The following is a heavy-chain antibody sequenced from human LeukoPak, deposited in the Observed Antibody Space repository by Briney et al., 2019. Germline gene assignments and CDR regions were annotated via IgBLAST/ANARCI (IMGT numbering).Heavy chain of an antibody. CDR2: ISSISSTI. CDR3: ARPKDGYNYYY. D-gene: IGHD5-24*01. J-gene: IGHJ4*02. V-gene: IGHV3-48*01. CDR1: GFTFNGYG. Sequence: LAGGSLRLSCTASGFTFNGYGMNWVRQAPGKGLEWVSYISSISSTIYYSDSVKGRFTISRDNSKNTLYLQMNSLRAEDTAVYYCARPKDGYNYYYWGQGTLVTVSS.